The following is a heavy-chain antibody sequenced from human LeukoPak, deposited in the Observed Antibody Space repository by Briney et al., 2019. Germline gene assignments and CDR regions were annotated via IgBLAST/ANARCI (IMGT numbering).Heavy chain of an antibody. D-gene: IGHD1-26*01. J-gene: IGHJ4*02. V-gene: IGHV3-11*03. CDR2: ISSSNTYT. CDR3: ARSRSYYPADY. Sequence: GGSLRLSCAASGFTFSDYYMSWIRHAPGTGLEWVSYISSSNTYTNYAGSVKGRFTISRDDAKSSLYLQMNSLRAEDTAVYYCARSRSYYPADYWGQGTPVTVSS. CDR1: GFTFSDYY.